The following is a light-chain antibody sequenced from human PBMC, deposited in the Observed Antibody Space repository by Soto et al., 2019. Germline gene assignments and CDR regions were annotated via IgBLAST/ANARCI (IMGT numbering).Light chain of an antibody. Sequence: DIVMTQSPDSLAVSLGERATINCKSSQSVLYSSNNKNYLAWYQKKPGQPLKLLIYWASTRESGVLDRFSGSGSGTDFTLTISSLQAEDVAVYYCQQYYSTPHTFGPGTKLEIK. V-gene: IGKV4-1*01. CDR1: QSVLYSSNNKNY. CDR3: QQYYSTPHT. CDR2: WAS. J-gene: IGKJ2*01.